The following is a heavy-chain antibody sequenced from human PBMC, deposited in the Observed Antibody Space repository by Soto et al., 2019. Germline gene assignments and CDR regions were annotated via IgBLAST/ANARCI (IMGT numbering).Heavy chain of an antibody. Sequence: QVQLQESGPGLVKPSETLSLTCTVSGGSISSYYWSWIRQPAGKGLEWIGRIYTSGSTNYNPSLRSRVTMSVDTSKNQFSLKLSSVTAADTAVYYCARDVPVWFGELQALDYWGQGTLVTVSS. D-gene: IGHD3-10*01. CDR2: IYTSGST. J-gene: IGHJ4*02. CDR1: GGSISSYY. V-gene: IGHV4-4*07. CDR3: ARDVPVWFGELQALDY.